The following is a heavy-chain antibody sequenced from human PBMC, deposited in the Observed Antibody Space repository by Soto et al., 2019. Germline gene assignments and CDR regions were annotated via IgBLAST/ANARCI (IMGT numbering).Heavy chain of an antibody. Sequence: SVRVSCKASGGIFSSCAISWVRQAPGQGLEWMGGIIPIFGTANYAQKFQGRVTITADKSTSTAYMELSSLRSEDTAVYYCARYNWNDSAFDIWGQGTMVTV. CDR1: GGIFSSCA. CDR2: IIPIFGTA. V-gene: IGHV1-69*06. D-gene: IGHD1-1*01. CDR3: ARYNWNDSAFDI. J-gene: IGHJ3*02.